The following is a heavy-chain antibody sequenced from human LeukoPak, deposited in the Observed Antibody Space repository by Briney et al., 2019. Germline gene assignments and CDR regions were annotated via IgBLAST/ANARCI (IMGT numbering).Heavy chain of an antibody. J-gene: IGHJ3*01. CDR1: GFTVSSNY. V-gene: IGHV3-53*01. CDR3: AAEAAYYYDSRDAFDV. D-gene: IGHD3-22*01. CDR2: IYSGGST. Sequence: EPGGSLRLSCAASGFTVSSNYMSWVRQAPGKGLEWVSVIYSGGSTYYADSVKGRFTISRDNSKNTLYLQMNSLRAEDTAVYYCAAEAAYYYDSRDAFDVWGQGTMVTVSS.